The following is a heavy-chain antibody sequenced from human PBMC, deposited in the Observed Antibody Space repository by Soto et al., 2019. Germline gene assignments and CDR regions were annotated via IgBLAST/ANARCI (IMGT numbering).Heavy chain of an antibody. CDR1: GFTFPRFG. CDR2: ITYEGSQI. J-gene: IGHJ6*02. CDR3: AKGRGEMNWANYYGLDV. V-gene: IGHV3-30*18. Sequence: VQLVESGGGLVQPGGSLRLTCAVSGFTFPRFGMHWVRQAPGKGLEWVALITYEGSQIYYADAVKGRFTISRDNGDNTLSLQMDNLRTEDTATYFCAKGRGEMNWANYYGLDVWGQGTTVTVSS. D-gene: IGHD7-27*01.